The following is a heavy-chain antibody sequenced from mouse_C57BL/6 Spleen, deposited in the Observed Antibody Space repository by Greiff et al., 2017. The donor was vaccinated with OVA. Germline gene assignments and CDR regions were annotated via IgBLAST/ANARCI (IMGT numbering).Heavy chain of an antibody. CDR2: IFPGSGTT. J-gene: IGHJ1*03. V-gene: IGHV1-9*01. Sequence: QVQLQQSGAELVKPGASVKLSCKASGYTFTGYWIAWVKQRPGHGLAWIGDIFPGSGTTNYNATFKGKATFTADTSYNTAYLQLSSLTTEEAAIYYYAGSKPGYLDVWGKGTTVTVSS. CDR3: AGSKPGYLDV. CDR1: GYTFTGYW.